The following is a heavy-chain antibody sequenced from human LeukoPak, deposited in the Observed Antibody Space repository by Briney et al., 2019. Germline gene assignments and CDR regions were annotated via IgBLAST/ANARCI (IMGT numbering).Heavy chain of an antibody. V-gene: IGHV1-2*06. CDR2: INPNSGGT. J-gene: IGHJ6*02. Sequence: GASVKVSCKASGYTFTGYYMHWVRQAPGQGLEWMGRINPNSGGTNYAQKFQGRVTMTRDTSISTAYMELSRLRSDDTAVYYCARGGALYYYGSGSYAKGMDVWGQGTTVTVSS. CDR3: ARGGALYYYGSGSYAKGMDV. D-gene: IGHD3-10*01. CDR1: GYTFTGYY.